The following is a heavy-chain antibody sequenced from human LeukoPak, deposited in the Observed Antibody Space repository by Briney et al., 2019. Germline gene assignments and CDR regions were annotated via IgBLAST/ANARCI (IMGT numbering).Heavy chain of an antibody. CDR1: GGSFSGYH. J-gene: IGHJ6*03. CDR3: ARGRHDITMIVVVMTSVSYYLDV. V-gene: IGHV4-34*01. CDR2: INPSGST. D-gene: IGHD3-22*01. Sequence: PSETLSLTCAVYGGSFSGYHWTWIRQSPGKGLEWIGDINPSGSTYYNPSLKGRLTISVDTSKNQFSLKLRSVTAADTAVYYCARGRHDITMIVVVMTSVSYYLDVWGKGTTVTVS.